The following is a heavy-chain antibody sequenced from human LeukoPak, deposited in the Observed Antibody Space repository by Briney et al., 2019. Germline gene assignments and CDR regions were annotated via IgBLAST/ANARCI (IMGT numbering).Heavy chain of an antibody. CDR3: ARRYYDSSGLNWFDP. D-gene: IGHD3-22*01. J-gene: IGHJ5*02. V-gene: IGHV4-34*01. Sequence: SETLSLTCAVYGGSFSGYYWSSIRQPPGKGLEWIGEINHSGSTNYNPSLKSRVTISVDTSKNQFSLKLSSVTAADTAVYYCARRYYDSSGLNWFDPWGQGTLVTVSS. CDR2: INHSGST. CDR1: GGSFSGYY.